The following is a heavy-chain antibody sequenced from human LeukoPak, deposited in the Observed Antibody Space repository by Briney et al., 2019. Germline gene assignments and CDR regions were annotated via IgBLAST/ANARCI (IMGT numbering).Heavy chain of an antibody. CDR3: ARDDSSPFDY. CDR1: EFTFSSYS. Sequence: AGGSLRLSCAASEFTFSSYSMNWVRQAPGKGLEWVSSISSSSSYIYYADSVKGRFTISRDNAKNSLYLQMNSLRAEDTAVYYCARDDSSPFDYWGQGTLVTVSS. V-gene: IGHV3-21*01. CDR2: ISSSSSYI. J-gene: IGHJ4*02. D-gene: IGHD3-22*01.